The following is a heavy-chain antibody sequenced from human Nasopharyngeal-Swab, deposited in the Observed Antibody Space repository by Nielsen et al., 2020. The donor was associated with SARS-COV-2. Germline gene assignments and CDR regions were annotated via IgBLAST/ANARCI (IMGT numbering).Heavy chain of an antibody. CDR3: ARDYYDSSGYYGGFDP. Sequence: WIRQPPGKGLEWIGYIYYSGSTYYNPSLKGRVTISVDTSKNQFPLKLSPVTAADTAVYYCARDYYDSSGYYGGFDPWGQGTLVTVSS. CDR2: IYYSGST. J-gene: IGHJ5*02. V-gene: IGHV4-30-4*01. D-gene: IGHD3-22*01.